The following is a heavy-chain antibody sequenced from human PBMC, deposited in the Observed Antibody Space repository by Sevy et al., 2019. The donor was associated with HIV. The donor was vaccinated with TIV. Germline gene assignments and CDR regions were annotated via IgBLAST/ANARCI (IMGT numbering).Heavy chain of an antibody. Sequence: SETLSLTCTVSGGSITSLYWNWIRQPPGKGLEWIANIYYNGHINYNPSLKSRVTFSLDKSKNPFSLRLSYVTAAETAMYYCAGENASGRDYSWGQGTLVTVSS. V-gene: IGHV4-59*11. CDR3: AGENASGRDYS. CDR2: IYYNGHI. CDR1: GGSITSLY. J-gene: IGHJ4*02. D-gene: IGHD3-10*01.